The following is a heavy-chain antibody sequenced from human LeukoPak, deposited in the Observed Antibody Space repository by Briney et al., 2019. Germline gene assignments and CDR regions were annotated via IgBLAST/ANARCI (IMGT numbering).Heavy chain of an antibody. J-gene: IGHJ4*02. CDR3: AGASDYGDYFDY. V-gene: IGHV4-59*08. Sequence: SETLSLTCTVSGGSIRSYYWTWIRQPPGKGLEWIGYIYYTGSTNYNPSLKSRVTISGDTSKNQFSLKLSSVTAADTAVYYCAGASDYGDYFDYWGQGTLVTVSS. CDR1: GGSIRSYY. CDR2: IYYTGST. D-gene: IGHD4-17*01.